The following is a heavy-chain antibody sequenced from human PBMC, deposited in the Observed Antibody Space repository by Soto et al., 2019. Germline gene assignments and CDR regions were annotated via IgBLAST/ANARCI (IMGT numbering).Heavy chain of an antibody. CDR2: IYTGGST. V-gene: IGHV3-66*01. D-gene: IGHD1-1*01. Sequence: EVQLVESGGGLVQPGGSLRLSCAASGFTVSSSYMNWVRQAPGKGLEWVSVIYTGGSTYYADSVKGRFTISRDNSKNTQHLQMNSLRAEDTAVYYCARDGTFDIWGQGTMVTVSS. J-gene: IGHJ3*02. CDR3: ARDGTFDI. CDR1: GFTVSSSY.